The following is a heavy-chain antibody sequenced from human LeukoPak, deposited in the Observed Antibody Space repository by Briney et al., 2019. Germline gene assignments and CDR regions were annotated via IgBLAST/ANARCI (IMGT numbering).Heavy chain of an antibody. CDR1: GGSISTSNYY. D-gene: IGHD2-2*01. CDR2: INHSGST. J-gene: IGHJ6*03. CDR3: ARQTPDIVVVPAALPWYYYYYMDV. V-gene: IGHV4-39*01. Sequence: SETLSLTCTVSGGSISTSNYYWGWIRQPPGKGLEWIGEINHSGSTNYNPSLKSRVTISVDTSKNQFSLKLSSVTAADTAVYYCARQTPDIVVVPAALPWYYYYYMDVWGKGTTVTISS.